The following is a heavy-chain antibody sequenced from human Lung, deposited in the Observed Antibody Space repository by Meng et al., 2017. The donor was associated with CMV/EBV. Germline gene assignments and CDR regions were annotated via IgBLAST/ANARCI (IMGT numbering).Heavy chain of an antibody. V-gene: IGHV3-7*01. CDR3: GRDGWLWAPRFDP. Sequence: GESXKISCEASGFTFSSYWMTWVRQAPGKGLEWVANIKQDGSEKFYVDSVKGRFTISRDNAKRSLYLQMSSLRAEDTALYYCGRDGWLWAPRFDPWGPGTLVTVPS. J-gene: IGHJ5*02. CDR2: IKQDGSEK. CDR1: GFTFSSYW. D-gene: IGHD5-12*01.